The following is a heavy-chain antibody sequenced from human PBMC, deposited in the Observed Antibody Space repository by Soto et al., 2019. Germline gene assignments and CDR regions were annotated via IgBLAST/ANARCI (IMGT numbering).Heavy chain of an antibody. J-gene: IGHJ4*02. CDR2: IYYSGST. Sequence: SETLSLTCTVSGGSISSYYWSWIREPPGKGLEWIGYIYYSGSTNYNPSLKSRVTISVDTSKNQFSLKLSSVTAADTAVYYCARDKGDFDYWVQGTVVTVSS. V-gene: IGHV4-59*01. CDR3: ARDKGDFDY. CDR1: GGSISSYY.